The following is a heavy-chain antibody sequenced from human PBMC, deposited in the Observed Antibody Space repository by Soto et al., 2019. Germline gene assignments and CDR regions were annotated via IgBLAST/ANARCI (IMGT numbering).Heavy chain of an antibody. J-gene: IGHJ4*02. CDR3: ARDHERRPLVGYWIGDTCERGLVDY. CDR2: IWYDGSNM. CDR1: GFTFSSYG. V-gene: IGHV3-33*01. D-gene: IGHD2-15*01. Sequence: QVELVESGGGVVQPGRSLRLSCAASGFTFSSYGMHWVRQAPGKGLEWVAVIWYDGSNMYYAASVKGRFTISRDNSKNMVYLEMNSLRVEDTAVYYCARDHERRPLVGYWIGDTCERGLVDYWGQGTLVTVSS.